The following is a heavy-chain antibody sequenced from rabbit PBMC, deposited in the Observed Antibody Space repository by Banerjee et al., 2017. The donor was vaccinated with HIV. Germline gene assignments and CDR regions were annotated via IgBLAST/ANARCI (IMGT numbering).Heavy chain of an antibody. V-gene: IGHV1S43*01. D-gene: IGHD8-1*01. CDR3: ARDGGSSYLGYFNL. J-gene: IGHJ4*01. Sequence: AKGRFTISKSTSLNTVDLKMTSLTAADTATYFCARDGGSSYLGYFNLWGQGTLVTVS.